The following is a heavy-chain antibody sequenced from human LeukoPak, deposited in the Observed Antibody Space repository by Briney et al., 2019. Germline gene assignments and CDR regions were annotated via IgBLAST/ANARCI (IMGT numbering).Heavy chain of an antibody. J-gene: IGHJ4*02. V-gene: IGHV3-64*01. Sequence: PGGSLRLSCAASGFTFTDYWMHWVRQVPGKGLEYVSAISSNGGSTYYANSVKGRFTISRDNSKNTLYLQMGSLRAEDMAVYYCARGTIGYCSGGSCYYFDYWGQGTLVTVSS. D-gene: IGHD2-15*01. CDR2: ISSNGGST. CDR3: ARGTIGYCSGGSCYYFDY. CDR1: GFTFTDYW.